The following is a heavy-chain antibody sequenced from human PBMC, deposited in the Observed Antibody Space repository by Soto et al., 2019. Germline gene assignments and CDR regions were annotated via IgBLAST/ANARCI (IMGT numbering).Heavy chain of an antibody. J-gene: IGHJ4*02. CDR3: ASYSSSWYHY. CDR2: INHSGST. CDR1: GGSFSGYY. Sequence: QVQLQQWGAGLLKPSETLSLTCAVYGGSFSGYYWSWIRQPPGKGLEWIGEINHSGSTNYNPSLKSRVTISVDTSKNQFSLKPSSVTAADTAVYYCASYSSSWYHYWGQGTLVTVSS. D-gene: IGHD6-13*01. V-gene: IGHV4-34*01.